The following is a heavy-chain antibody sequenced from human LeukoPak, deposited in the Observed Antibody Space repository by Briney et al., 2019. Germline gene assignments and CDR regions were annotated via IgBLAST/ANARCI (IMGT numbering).Heavy chain of an antibody. Sequence: GGSLRLSCAASGFTFSSYAMHWVRQAPGKGLEWVTVISYDGSNKYYADSVKGRLTISRDNSKNTLYLEMNSLRAEDTAVYYCARESDKPYFDYWGQGTLVTVSS. J-gene: IGHJ4*02. V-gene: IGHV3-30*04. CDR3: ARESDKPYFDY. CDR2: ISYDGSNK. CDR1: GFTFSSYA.